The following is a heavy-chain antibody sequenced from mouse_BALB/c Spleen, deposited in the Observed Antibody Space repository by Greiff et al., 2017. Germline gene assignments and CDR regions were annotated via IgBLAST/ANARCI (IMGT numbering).Heavy chain of an antibody. J-gene: IGHJ4*01. CDR2: ISYSGST. CDR1: GYSITSDYA. V-gene: IGHV3-2*02. CDR3: ARLMYGNYGYYAMDY. Sequence: EVMLVESGPGLVKPSQSLSLTCTVTGYSITSDYAWNWIRQFPGNKLEWMGYISYSGSTSYNPSLKSRISITRDTSKNQFFLQLNSVTTEDTATYYCARLMYGNYGYYAMDYWGQGTSVTVSS. D-gene: IGHD2-10*02.